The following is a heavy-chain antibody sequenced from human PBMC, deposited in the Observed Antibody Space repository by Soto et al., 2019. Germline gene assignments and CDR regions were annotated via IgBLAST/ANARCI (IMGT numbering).Heavy chain of an antibody. V-gene: IGHV3-30*18. Sequence: QVQLVESGGGVVQPGRSLRLSCAASGFTFSSYGMHWVRQAPGKGLEWVAVISYDGSNKYYADSVKGRFTISRDNSKNTLYLQRNSLRAEDTAVYYCAKVGYCSGGSCGSHGMDVWGQGTTVTVSS. J-gene: IGHJ6*02. CDR3: AKVGYCSGGSCGSHGMDV. CDR2: ISYDGSNK. CDR1: GFTFSSYG. D-gene: IGHD2-15*01.